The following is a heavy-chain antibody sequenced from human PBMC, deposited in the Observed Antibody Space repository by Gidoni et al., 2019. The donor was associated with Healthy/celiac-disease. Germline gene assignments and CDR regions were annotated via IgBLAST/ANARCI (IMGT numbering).Heavy chain of an antibody. J-gene: IGHJ4*02. D-gene: IGHD2-2*01. Sequence: NPSLKSRVTISVDTSKNQFSLKLSSVTAADTAVYYCARSYQLTPCFAYWGQGTLVTVSS. V-gene: IGHV4-31*02. CDR3: ARSYQLTPCFAY.